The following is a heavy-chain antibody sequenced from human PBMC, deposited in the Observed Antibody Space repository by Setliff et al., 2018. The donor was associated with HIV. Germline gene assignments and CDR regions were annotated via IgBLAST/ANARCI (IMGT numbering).Heavy chain of an antibody. V-gene: IGHV1-69*06. D-gene: IGHD3-10*01. CDR1: GGSFSTYA. CDR2: IIPLFETP. J-gene: IGHJ4*02. Sequence: ASVKVSCKSSGGSFSTYAINWVRQAPGQGLEWMGNIIPLFETPDAAPRFRGRVTITADKSTSTAYMELSSLTYADTAVYYCVRGGFRGTEYVYLDFWGQGTLVTVSS. CDR3: VRGGFRGTEYVYLDF.